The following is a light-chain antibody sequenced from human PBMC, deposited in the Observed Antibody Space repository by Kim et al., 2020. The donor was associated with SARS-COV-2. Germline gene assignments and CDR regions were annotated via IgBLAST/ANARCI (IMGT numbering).Light chain of an antibody. CDR3: QQRSDYS. J-gene: IGKJ2*01. V-gene: IGKV3-11*01. CDR1: QNVRTY. CDR2: DAS. Sequence: TLSLSPGERATLSCRASQNVRTYLAWYQQKPGQAPRLLIYDASNRAAGIPARFSGSGSGTDFTLTISSLEPEDFAVYYCQQRSDYSFGQGTKLEI.